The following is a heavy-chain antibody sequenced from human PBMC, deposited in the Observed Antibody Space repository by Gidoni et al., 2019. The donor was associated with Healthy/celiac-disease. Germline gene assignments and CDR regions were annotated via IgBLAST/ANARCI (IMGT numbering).Heavy chain of an antibody. CDR2: ISISSSYI. Sequence: EVQLVESGGGLVKPGGSLRLSCAASGFPFSSYRMNWVRQAPGKGLEWVSSISISSSYIYYADAVKGRFTISRDNAKNSLYLQMNSLRAEDTAVYYCAREYCSSTSCYNYYGMDVWGQGTTVTVSS. CDR1: GFPFSSYR. D-gene: IGHD2-2*02. CDR3: AREYCSSTSCYNYYGMDV. V-gene: IGHV3-21*01. J-gene: IGHJ6*02.